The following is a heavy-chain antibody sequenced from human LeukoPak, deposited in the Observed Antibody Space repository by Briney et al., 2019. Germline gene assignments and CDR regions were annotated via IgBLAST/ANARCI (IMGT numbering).Heavy chain of an antibody. V-gene: IGHV3-9*01. CDR3: AKETYSSGWAGAFDP. CDR2: ISWNSGSI. D-gene: IGHD6-19*01. Sequence: GGSLRLSCAASGFTFDDYAMHWVRQAPGKGLEWVSGISWNSGSIGYADSVKGRFTISRDNAKNSLYLQMNSLRAEDTALYYCAKETYSSGWAGAFDPWGQGTLVTVSS. CDR1: GFTFDDYA. J-gene: IGHJ5*02.